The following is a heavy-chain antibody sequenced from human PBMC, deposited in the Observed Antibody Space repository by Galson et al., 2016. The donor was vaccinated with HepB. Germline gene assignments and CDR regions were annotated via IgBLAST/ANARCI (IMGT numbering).Heavy chain of an antibody. D-gene: IGHD6-25*01. J-gene: IGHJ5*02. CDR3: ARMLAAAAMKGWFDP. Sequence: SLRLSCAASRFPFSSYWMSWVRQAPGKGLEWVANINPDGSEKYYVDSVKGQFTISRDNAKNSLYLQMNSLRAEETAVYYCARMLAAAAMKGWFDPWGQGTLVTVSS. CDR1: RFPFSSYW. CDR2: INPDGSEK. V-gene: IGHV3-7*01.